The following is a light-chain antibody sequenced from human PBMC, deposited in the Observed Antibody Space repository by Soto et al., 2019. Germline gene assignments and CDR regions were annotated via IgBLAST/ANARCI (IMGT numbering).Light chain of an antibody. CDR2: DDF. Sequence: QSVLPQPPPVSGAPGQRVTMSCTGSSSNVGAGYDVPWYQQLPGTAPKLMIHDDFNRPSGVPDRFSGPKSGNTASLTISGLQAEDEADYYCCSSTTSATYVFGNGTKVTVL. J-gene: IGLJ1*01. V-gene: IGLV1-40*01. CDR3: CSSTTSATYV. CDR1: SSNVGAGYD.